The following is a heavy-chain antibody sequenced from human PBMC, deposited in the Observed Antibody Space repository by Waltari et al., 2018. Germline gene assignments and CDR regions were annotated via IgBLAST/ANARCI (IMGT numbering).Heavy chain of an antibody. CDR2: IVPVFQTP. J-gene: IGHJ3*01. CDR3: ARGPDGFDV. V-gene: IGHV1-69*01. CDR1: GGTFTTFG. Sequence: QVQLVQSGAEVKKPGSSVKVSCKTSGGTFTTFGITWVRQAPGQGLEWMGGIVPVFQTPNYAQKFQDRVTISADESTSTVSMEVSGLRSEDTAVYYCARGPDGFDVWGQGTVVTVSS.